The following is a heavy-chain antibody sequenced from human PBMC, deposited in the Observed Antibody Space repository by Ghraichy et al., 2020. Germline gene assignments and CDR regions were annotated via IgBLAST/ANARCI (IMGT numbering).Heavy chain of an antibody. CDR3: ARYITYFDILTGHSKADYFDY. V-gene: IGHV4-59*13. CDR1: GGSIDNFY. Sequence: SETLSLTCSVSGGSIDNFYWSWIRQPPGKGLEWIGNINYSGTTNYNPSLKSRVAMSMDTSKNQFSLKLTSVTPADTAVYFCARYITYFDILTGHSKADYFDYWGQGTLVTVSS. D-gene: IGHD3-9*01. J-gene: IGHJ4*02. CDR2: INYSGTT.